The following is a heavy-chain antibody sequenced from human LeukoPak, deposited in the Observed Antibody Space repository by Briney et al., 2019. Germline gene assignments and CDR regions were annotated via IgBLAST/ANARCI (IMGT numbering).Heavy chain of an antibody. CDR1: RITFRNAW. CDR2: IRSKTEGETK. CDR3: ATGVVTGTSH. V-gene: IGHV3-15*05. J-gene: IGHJ4*02. D-gene: IGHD1-1*01. Sequence: PGGSLRLSCAVSRITFRNAWKSWVRQAPGKGLEWVARIRSKTEGETKEYAASVKGRFTISRDDSRSRLYLQMNSLKTEDTAVYYCATGVVTGTSHWGQGTLVTVSS.